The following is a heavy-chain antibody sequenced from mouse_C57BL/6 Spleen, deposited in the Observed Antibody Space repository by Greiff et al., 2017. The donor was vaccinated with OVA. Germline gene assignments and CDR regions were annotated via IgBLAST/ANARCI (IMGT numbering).Heavy chain of an antibody. V-gene: IGHV1-81*01. CDR3: ARWDDYDVLFAY. Sequence: QVQLQQSGAELARPGASVKLSCKASGYTFASYGISWVKQRTGQGLEWIGEIYPRSGNTYYNEKFKGKATLTADKSSSTAYMELRSLTSEDSAVYFCARWDDYDVLFAYWGQGTLVTVSA. CDR2: IYPRSGNT. CDR1: GYTFASYG. D-gene: IGHD2-4*01. J-gene: IGHJ3*01.